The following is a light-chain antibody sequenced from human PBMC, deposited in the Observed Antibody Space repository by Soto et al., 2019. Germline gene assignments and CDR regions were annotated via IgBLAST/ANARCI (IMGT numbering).Light chain of an antibody. J-gene: IGKJ1*01. V-gene: IGKV3-11*01. CDR1: QAIXRY. CDR3: QQRDCGTWT. CDR2: TAS. Sequence: MVNQSPGAVSLSPWERATLNCWASQAIXRYLGWYQQKPGQAPRFLXDTASKRATGIPARLSGSGSGTDFTLTISSLEPEDFAVYYCQQRDCGTWTVGQGTKVDIK.